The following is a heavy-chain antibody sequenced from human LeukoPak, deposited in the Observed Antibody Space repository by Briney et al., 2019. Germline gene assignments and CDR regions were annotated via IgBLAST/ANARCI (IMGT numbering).Heavy chain of an antibody. Sequence: RGSLRLSCAASGFTFSSYSMNWVRQAPGKGREWVSSISSSSSYIYYADSEKRRFTISRDNAKNSMYLQMNSLRAEDAAVYYCAREKWFGEPVDYWGQGTLVTVSS. CDR1: GFTFSSYS. CDR3: AREKWFGEPVDY. J-gene: IGHJ4*02. D-gene: IGHD3-10*01. V-gene: IGHV3-21*01. CDR2: ISSSSSYI.